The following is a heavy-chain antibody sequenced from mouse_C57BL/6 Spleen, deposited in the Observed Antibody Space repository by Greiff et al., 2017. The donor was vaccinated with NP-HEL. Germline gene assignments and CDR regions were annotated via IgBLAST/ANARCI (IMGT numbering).Heavy chain of an antibody. CDR2: IYPGNSDT. CDR3: TTYGSSPWFAY. Sequence: EVQLQQSGTVLARPGASVKMSCKTSGYTFTSYWMHWVKQRPGQGLEWIGAIYPGNSDTSYNQKFKGQAKLTAVTSTSTAYMERSSLTNEDSAVYYCTTYGSSPWFAYWGQGTLVTVSA. CDR1: GYTFTSYW. V-gene: IGHV1-5*01. J-gene: IGHJ3*01. D-gene: IGHD1-1*01.